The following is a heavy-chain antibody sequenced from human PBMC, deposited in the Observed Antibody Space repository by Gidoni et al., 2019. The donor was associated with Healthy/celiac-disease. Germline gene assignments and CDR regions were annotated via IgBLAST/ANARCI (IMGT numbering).Heavy chain of an antibody. J-gene: IGHJ6*02. CDR2: INHSGST. D-gene: IGHD1-26*01. CDR1: GGSFSGYS. V-gene: IGHV4-34*01. CDR3: ARLFRAPIVGATFYYYYGMDV. Sequence: QVQLQQWGAGLLKPSETLSLTCAVYGGSFSGYSWSWIRQPPGKGLEWIGEINHSGSTNYNPSLKSRVTISVDTSKNQFSLKLSSVTAADTAVYYCARLFRAPIVGATFYYYYGMDVWGQGTTVTVSS.